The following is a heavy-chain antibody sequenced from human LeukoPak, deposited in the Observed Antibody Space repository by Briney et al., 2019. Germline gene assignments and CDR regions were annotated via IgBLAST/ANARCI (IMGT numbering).Heavy chain of an antibody. Sequence: SQTLSLTCAVSGGSISSGGYSWSWIRQPPGKGLEWIGYIYHSGSTYYNPSLKSRVTISVDRSKNQFSLKLSSVTAADTAVYYCARVFNYYDSSGTGWFDPWGQGTLVTVSS. V-gene: IGHV4-30-2*01. CDR3: ARVFNYYDSSGTGWFDP. D-gene: IGHD3-22*01. CDR1: GGSISSGGYS. CDR2: IYHSGST. J-gene: IGHJ5*02.